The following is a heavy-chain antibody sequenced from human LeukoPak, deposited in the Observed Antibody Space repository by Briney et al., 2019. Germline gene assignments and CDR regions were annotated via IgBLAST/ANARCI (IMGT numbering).Heavy chain of an antibody. CDR3: AELGITMIGGV. CDR2: IRYDGSHT. CDR1: GFTFNTYD. D-gene: IGHD3-10*02. V-gene: IGHV3-30*02. J-gene: IGHJ6*04. Sequence: TGGSLRLSCGASGFTFNTYDMHWVRQAPGKGLEWVSFIRYDGSHTYYVDSVKGRFTISRDNAKNSLYLQMNSLRAEDTAVYYCAELGITMIGGVWGKGTTVTISS.